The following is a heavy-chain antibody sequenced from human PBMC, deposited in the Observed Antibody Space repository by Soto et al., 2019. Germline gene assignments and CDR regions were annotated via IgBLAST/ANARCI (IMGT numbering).Heavy chain of an antibody. V-gene: IGHV4-59*01. CDR3: ARVLYSSAAAGTYNWFDP. D-gene: IGHD6-13*01. Sequence: PXGTLSLTCTVSGGSISSYYWSWIRQPPGKGLEWIGYIYYSGSTNYNPSLKSRVTISVDTSKNQFSLKLSSVTAADTAVYYCARVLYSSAAAGTYNWFDPWGQGTLVTVS. CDR1: GGSISSYY. CDR2: IYYSGST. J-gene: IGHJ5*02.